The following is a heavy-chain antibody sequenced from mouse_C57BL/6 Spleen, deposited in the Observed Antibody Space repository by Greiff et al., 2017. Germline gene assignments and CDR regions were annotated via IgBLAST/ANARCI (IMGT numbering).Heavy chain of an antibody. CDR2: INPNNGGT. V-gene: IGHV1-26*01. J-gene: IGHJ3*01. D-gene: IGHD2-3*01. CDR3: ARGGRLLRIAY. CDR1: GYTFTDYY. Sequence: EVQLQQSGPELVKPGASVKISCKASGYTFTDYYMNWVKQSHGKSLEWIGDINPNNGGTSYNQKFKGKATLTVDKSSSTAYMELRSLTSEDSAVYYCARGGRLLRIAYWGQGTLVTVSA.